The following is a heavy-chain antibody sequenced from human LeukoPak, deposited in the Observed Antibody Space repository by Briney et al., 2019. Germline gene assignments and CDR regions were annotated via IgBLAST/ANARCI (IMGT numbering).Heavy chain of an antibody. CDR3: AKDPPLYPYYFDY. V-gene: IGHV3-23*01. D-gene: IGHD2-8*01. CDR1: GFTFSSYA. Sequence: GGSLRLSCAASGFTFSSYAMSWVRQAPGKGQEWVSGIRGSGGSTYYADSVKDRFTISRDNSKNTLYLQMNSLRAEDTAVYYCAKDPPLYPYYFDYWGQGTLVTVSS. CDR2: IRGSGGST. J-gene: IGHJ4*02.